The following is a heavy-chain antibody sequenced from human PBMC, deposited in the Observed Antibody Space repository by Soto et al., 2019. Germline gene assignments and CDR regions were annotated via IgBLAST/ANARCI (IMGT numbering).Heavy chain of an antibody. J-gene: IGHJ3*02. Sequence: QAQLVQSGGGWKRLGASLKSSCKASGTTFIINGTSWCRQAPGQGLEWMGWISADKGNTNYAQKLQGRVSMTRDTSTSTVYMELRSLRSEDTAVYFCARDRAHGFDIWGQGTMVTVSS. V-gene: IGHV1-18*04. CDR1: GTTFIING. CDR3: ARDRAHGFDI. CDR2: ISADKGNT.